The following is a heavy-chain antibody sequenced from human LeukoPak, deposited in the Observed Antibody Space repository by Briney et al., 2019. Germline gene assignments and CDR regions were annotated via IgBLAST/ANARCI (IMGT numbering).Heavy chain of an antibody. CDR1: GDSIRSSY. CDR3: AGYGSGSYYKAFDF. V-gene: IGHV4-59*01. Sequence: PSETLSLTCSVSGDSIRSSYWSWIRQPPGKGLEWIGYVYYTGSSYYNPSLKSRATTSVDMSKNQFSLKLTSMTAADTAVYYCAGYGSGSYYKAFDFWGQGSLVTVSS. J-gene: IGHJ4*02. CDR2: VYYTGSS. D-gene: IGHD3-10*01.